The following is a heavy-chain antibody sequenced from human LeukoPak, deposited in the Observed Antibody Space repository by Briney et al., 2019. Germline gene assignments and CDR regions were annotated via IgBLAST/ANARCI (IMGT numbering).Heavy chain of an antibody. Sequence: SETLSLTCTVSGSSINNNFWTWIRQPPGKGLEWIGYIYSSGSANYNPSLKSRVIISGDTSKNQISLRLTSVTAADTAMYFCARHRDYYDTWGHGTLVPVSS. V-gene: IGHV4-59*08. J-gene: IGHJ4*01. CDR1: GSSINNNF. CDR3: ARHRDYYDT. D-gene: IGHD3-22*01. CDR2: IYSSGSA.